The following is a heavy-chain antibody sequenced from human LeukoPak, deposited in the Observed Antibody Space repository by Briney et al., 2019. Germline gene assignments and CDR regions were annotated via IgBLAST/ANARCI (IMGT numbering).Heavy chain of an antibody. V-gene: IGHV1-2*06. CDR1: GYTFTGYY. D-gene: IGHD4-11*01. CDR2: INPNSGGT. CDR3: AKVGGYSNSRHAFDI. J-gene: IGHJ3*02. Sequence: ASVKVSCKASGYTFTGYYMHWVRQAPGQGLEWMGRINPNSGGTNYAQKFQGRVTTTRDTSISTAYMELSRLVSDDTAVYYGAKVGGYSNSRHAFDIWGQGTMVTVSS.